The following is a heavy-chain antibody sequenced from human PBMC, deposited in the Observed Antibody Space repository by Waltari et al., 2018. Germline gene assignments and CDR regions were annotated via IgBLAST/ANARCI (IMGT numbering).Heavy chain of an antibody. D-gene: IGHD3-16*01. CDR3: ARDAGTYVDYFDY. CDR1: GDNISSDSAA. V-gene: IGHV6-1*01. Sequence: QVQLQQSGPGLVKPSQTLSLTCVISGDNISSDSAARNWIRQSPSRGLEWLGRTYYRTKWFNDYAVSVQRRIIINPDTSKNQFSLHLNSVTPEDTAIYYCARDAGTYVDYFDYWGQGTLVTVSS. J-gene: IGHJ4*02. CDR2: TYYRTKWFN.